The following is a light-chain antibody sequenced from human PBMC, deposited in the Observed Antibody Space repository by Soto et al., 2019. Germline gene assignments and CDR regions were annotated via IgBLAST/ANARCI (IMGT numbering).Light chain of an antibody. J-gene: IGKJ1*01. CDR3: QKYSDSPPT. Sequence: IVLTPSLGTLSLSPGYISTLSCMSSQRVSSRYLAWYQQKPGQAPSLLIFGASNRATGIPDRFSGSGSGTDFNFTIGRLEPEDFAMYYCQKYSDSPPTFGQGNTGVIK. CDR2: GAS. V-gene: IGKV3-20*01. CDR1: QRVSSRY.